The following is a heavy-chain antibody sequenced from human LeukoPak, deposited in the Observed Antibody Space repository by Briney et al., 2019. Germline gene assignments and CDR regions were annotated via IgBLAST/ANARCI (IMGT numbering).Heavy chain of an antibody. CDR3: AGLFGWLIRYFDY. Sequence: PSETLSLTCTVSGGSISSSSYYWGWIRQPPGKGLEWIGSIYYSGSTYYNPSLKSRVTISVDTSKNQFSLKLSSVTAADTAVYYCAGLFGWLIRYFDYWGQGTLVTVSS. J-gene: IGHJ4*02. CDR1: GGSISSSSYY. D-gene: IGHD5-24*01. V-gene: IGHV4-39*01. CDR2: IYYSGST.